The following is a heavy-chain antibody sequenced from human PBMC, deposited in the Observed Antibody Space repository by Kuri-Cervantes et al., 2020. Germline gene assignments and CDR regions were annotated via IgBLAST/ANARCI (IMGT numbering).Heavy chain of an antibody. J-gene: IGHJ4*02. V-gene: IGHV4-61*01. CDR1: GDSVSSGPYY. CDR2: IHYNGNT. D-gene: IGHD2-15*01. CDR3: ARGRGGSPPLDN. Sequence: SETLSLTCTVSGDSVSSGPYYWGWIRQPPGKGLEWIGHIHYNGNTNFNYSLKSRVTISVDTSRNQFSLKLNSVTAADTAVYYCARGRGGSPPLDNWGQGTLVTVSS.